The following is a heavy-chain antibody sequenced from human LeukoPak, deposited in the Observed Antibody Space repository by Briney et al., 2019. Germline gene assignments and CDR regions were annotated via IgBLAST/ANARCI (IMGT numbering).Heavy chain of an antibody. CDR1: GFTFSSYA. J-gene: IGHJ4*02. CDR3: AIMHRYYDGSGYWVQ. CDR2: ISTSGGST. V-gene: IGHV3-23*01. Sequence: GGSLRLSCAASGFTFSSYAMSWVRQAPGKGLEWVSGISTSGGSTSYADSVKGRFTISRDNPRDTLYMQMNSLRDEDTAVYYCAIMHRYYDGSGYWVQWGQGTLVTVSS. D-gene: IGHD3-22*01.